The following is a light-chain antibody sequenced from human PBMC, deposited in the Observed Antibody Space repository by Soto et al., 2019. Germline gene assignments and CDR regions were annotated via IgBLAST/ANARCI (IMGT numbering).Light chain of an antibody. V-gene: IGKV3-15*01. CDR3: QQYNNWLT. CDR2: GAS. CDR1: QSVSSN. Sequence: EIVMTQSPATLSVSPGERATLSCRASQSVSSNLAWYQQKPGQAPRLLIYGASTRATGIPARFSGSGSGTEFTLTISSLQSEDVAVYYCQQYNNWLTFGQGTKV. J-gene: IGKJ1*01.